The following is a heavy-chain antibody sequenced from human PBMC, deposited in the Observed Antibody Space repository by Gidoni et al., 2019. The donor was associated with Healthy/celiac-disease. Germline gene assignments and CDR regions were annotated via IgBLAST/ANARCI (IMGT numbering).Heavy chain of an antibody. Sequence: QVQLVQSGAEVKKPGASVKVSCRVSGYTLTELSMHWVRQAPGKGLEWMGGFDPEDGETIDAQKFQGRVTMTEDTSTDTAYMELSSLRSEDTAVYYCATESGKYCSGGSCYDMVDAFDIWGQGTMVTVSS. CDR3: ATESGKYCSGGSCYDMVDAFDI. CDR1: GYTLTELS. V-gene: IGHV1-24*01. D-gene: IGHD2-15*01. CDR2: FDPEDGET. J-gene: IGHJ3*02.